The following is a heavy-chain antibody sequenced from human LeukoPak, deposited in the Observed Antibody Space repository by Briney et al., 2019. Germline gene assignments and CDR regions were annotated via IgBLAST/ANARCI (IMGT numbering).Heavy chain of an antibody. V-gene: IGHV3-33*01. CDR3: ARSPLWFGELLSTDY. Sequence: PGGSLRLSCAASGFTFSSYGMHWVRQAPGKGLEWVAVIWYDGSNKYYAGSVKGRFTISRDNSKNTLYLQMNSLRAEDTAVYYCARSPLWFGELLSTDYWGQGTLVTVSS. J-gene: IGHJ4*02. CDR1: GFTFSSYG. D-gene: IGHD3-10*01. CDR2: IWYDGSNK.